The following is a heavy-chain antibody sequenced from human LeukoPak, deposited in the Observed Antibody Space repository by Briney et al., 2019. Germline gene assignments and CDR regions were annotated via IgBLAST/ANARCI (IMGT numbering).Heavy chain of an antibody. Sequence: ETLSLTCAVYGGSFSGYYWSWIRQPPGKGLEWIGEINHSGSTNYNPSLKSRVTISVDTSKNQFSLKLSSVTAADTAVYYCARGSQGLWFGELLMDVWGKGTTVTVSS. CDR2: INHSGST. CDR3: ARGSQGLWFGELLMDV. V-gene: IGHV4-34*01. J-gene: IGHJ6*04. D-gene: IGHD3-10*01. CDR1: GGSFSGYY.